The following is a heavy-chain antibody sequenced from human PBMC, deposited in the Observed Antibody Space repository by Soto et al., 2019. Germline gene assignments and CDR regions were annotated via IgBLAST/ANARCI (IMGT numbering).Heavy chain of an antibody. Sequence: SVKVSCRASGGTFSSYAISWVRQAPGQGLEWMGGIIPIFGTANYAQKFQGRVTITADESTSTAYMELSSLRSEDTAVYYCARGQSGYYPNFYYYYGMDVWGQGTTVTVSS. CDR2: IIPIFGTA. V-gene: IGHV1-69*13. CDR1: GGTFSSYA. CDR3: ARGQSGYYPNFYYYYGMDV. D-gene: IGHD3-22*01. J-gene: IGHJ6*02.